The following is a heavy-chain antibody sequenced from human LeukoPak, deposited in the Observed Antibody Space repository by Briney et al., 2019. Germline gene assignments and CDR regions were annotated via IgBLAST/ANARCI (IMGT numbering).Heavy chain of an antibody. Sequence: ASVKVSCKASGYTFTSYAMHWVRQAPGQRLEWMGWINAGNGNTKYSQEFQGRVTITRDTSASTAYMELSSLRSEDTAVYYCARDGIHSSGWYYFDYWGQGTLVTVSS. CDR2: INAGNGNT. CDR1: GYTFTSYA. J-gene: IGHJ4*02. V-gene: IGHV1-3*03. CDR3: ARDGIHSSGWYYFDY. D-gene: IGHD6-19*01.